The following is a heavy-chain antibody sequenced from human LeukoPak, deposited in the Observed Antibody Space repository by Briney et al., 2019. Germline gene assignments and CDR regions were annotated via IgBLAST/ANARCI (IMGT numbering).Heavy chain of an antibody. CDR3: CHGSGSYGGAYYYYYMDV. Sequence: GGSLRLSCAASGFTFSNAWMSWVRQAPGKGLEWVGRIKSKTDGGTTDYAAPVKGRFTISRDDSKNTLYLQMNSLKTEDTAVYYCCHGSGSYGGAYYYYYMDVWGKGTTVTVSS. CDR2: IKSKTDGGTT. V-gene: IGHV3-15*01. CDR1: GFTFSNAW. D-gene: IGHD3-10*01. J-gene: IGHJ6*03.